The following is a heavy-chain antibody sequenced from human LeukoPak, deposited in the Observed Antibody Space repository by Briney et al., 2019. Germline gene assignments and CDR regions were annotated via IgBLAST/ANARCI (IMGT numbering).Heavy chain of an antibody. D-gene: IGHD3-16*02. CDR2: ISSSSSYI. CDR1: GFTFSSYS. V-gene: IGHV3-21*01. CDR3: ARDSSPSRYLHDAFAI. J-gene: IGHJ3*02. Sequence: GGSLRLSCAASGFTFSSYSMNWVRQAPGKGLEWVSSISSSSSYIYYADSVKGRFTISRDNAKNSLYLQMNSLRAEDTAVYYCARDSSPSRYLHDAFAIWGQGTMVTVSS.